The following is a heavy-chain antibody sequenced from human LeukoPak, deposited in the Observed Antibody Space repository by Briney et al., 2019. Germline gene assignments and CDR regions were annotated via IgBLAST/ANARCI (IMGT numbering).Heavy chain of an antibody. D-gene: IGHD5-18*01. J-gene: IGHJ6*03. CDR3: ASIDHHVDTATVTYHYYMDV. CDR1: GGSFSGYY. V-gene: IGHV4-34*01. Sequence: KTSQTLSLTCAVYGGSFSGYYWSWIRQPPGKGLEWIGEINHSGSTNYNPSLKSRVTISVDTSKNQFSLKLSSVTAADTAVYYCASIDHHVDTATVTYHYYMDVWGKGTTVTVSS. CDR2: INHSGST.